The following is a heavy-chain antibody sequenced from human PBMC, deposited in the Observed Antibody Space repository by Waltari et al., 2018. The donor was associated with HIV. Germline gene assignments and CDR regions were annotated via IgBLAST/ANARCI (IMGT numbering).Heavy chain of an antibody. CDR3: ASCAGGYTYFPVLDY. D-gene: IGHD5-18*01. V-gene: IGHV1-2*02. CDR2: FNLSTVVT. J-gene: IGHJ4*02. CDR1: GYTFTGHY. Sequence: QVQLVQSGAEVKKPGASVKVSCKTSGYTFTGHYMHWVRQAPGQRPEWMGWFNLSTVVTYYAQNFQGMVTLTRDTSISTSYMELSSLGSDDTAMYSCASCAGGYTYFPVLDYWGQGTLVTGSS.